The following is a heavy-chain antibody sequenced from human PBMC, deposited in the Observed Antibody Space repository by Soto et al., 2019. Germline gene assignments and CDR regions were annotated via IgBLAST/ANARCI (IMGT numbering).Heavy chain of an antibody. CDR3: AHSQSFDIVVVPAAIHPVGVYFAS. CDR1: GFSLSTSGVT. Sequence: QITLKESGPTLVKPTQTLTLTCTFSGFSLSTSGVTVGWIRQHPGKALDWLALIYWDDDKRSSPSLKNRLTITKDTSTYQVVITITNMEPVDTATYYCAHSQSFDIVVVPAAIHPVGVYFASWGQGTPVTVSS. D-gene: IGHD2-2*01. CDR2: IYWDDDK. J-gene: IGHJ4*02. V-gene: IGHV2-5*02.